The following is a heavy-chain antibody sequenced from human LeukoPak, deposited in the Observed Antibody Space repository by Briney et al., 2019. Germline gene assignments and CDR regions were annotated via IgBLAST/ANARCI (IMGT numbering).Heavy chain of an antibody. J-gene: IGHJ3*02. D-gene: IGHD6-19*01. Sequence: GGSLRLSCAASGFTFSNFWMSWVRLTPGMGLEWVANIRPDGSEKYYMDSVKGRFTISRDNAKKSMYLQMNFLRAEDTALYYCAKTTLAVAGTGYAFDMWGQGTMVTVSS. CDR1: GFTFSNFW. CDR3: AKTTLAVAGTGYAFDM. V-gene: IGHV3-7*01. CDR2: IRPDGSEK.